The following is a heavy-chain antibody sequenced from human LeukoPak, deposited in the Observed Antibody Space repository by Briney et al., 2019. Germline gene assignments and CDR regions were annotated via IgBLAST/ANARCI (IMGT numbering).Heavy chain of an antibody. J-gene: IGHJ4*02. CDR2: ITNGGTA. D-gene: IGHD3-10*01. CDR1: GFTFRSYA. CDR3: AKGYYGSGSYYNPYFDY. Sequence: GGSLRLSCAASGFTFRSYAMNWVRQAPGKGLEWVSGITNGGTAHYGDSVKGRFTISRYNSKSTLYLQMNTLSVEDTAVYYCAKGYYGSGSYYNPYFDYWGQGTLVTVSS. V-gene: IGHV3-23*01.